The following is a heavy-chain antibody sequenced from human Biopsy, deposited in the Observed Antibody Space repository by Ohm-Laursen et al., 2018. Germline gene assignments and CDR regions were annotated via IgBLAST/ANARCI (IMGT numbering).Heavy chain of an antibody. V-gene: IGHV1-2*02. Sequence: ATVKISCKASGYTFTGYHVHWVQQAPGQGLEWMGWINAKTGDTNYAQKFQGRVTMTRDTSISTAYVDLSSLRSDDTAVYYCTRGGYYYDSLAYYYWFDPWGQGTLVTVSS. CDR3: TRGGYYYDSLAYYYWFDP. D-gene: IGHD3-22*01. CDR1: GYTFTGYH. J-gene: IGHJ5*02. CDR2: INAKTGDT.